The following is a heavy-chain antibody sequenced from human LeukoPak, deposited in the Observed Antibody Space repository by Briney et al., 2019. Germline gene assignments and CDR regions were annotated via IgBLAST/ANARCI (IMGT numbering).Heavy chain of an antibody. V-gene: IGHV3-64*01. CDR3: ARVWTYDSSGYISHDAFDI. CDR1: GFAFSSYA. D-gene: IGHD3-22*01. CDR2: ISSHGSST. Sequence: GGSLRLSCAASGFAFSSYAMYWVRQAPGKGLEYVSAISSHGSSTFYANSVKGRFLISRDNSKNTLYLQMGSLRPEDMAVYYCARVWTYDSSGYISHDAFDIWGQGTMVTVSS. J-gene: IGHJ3*02.